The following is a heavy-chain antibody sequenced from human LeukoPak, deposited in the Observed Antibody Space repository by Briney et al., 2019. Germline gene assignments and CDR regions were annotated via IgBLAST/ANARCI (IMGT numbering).Heavy chain of an antibody. CDR3: AREERQWLDSYYYYGMDV. D-gene: IGHD6-19*01. CDR2: INAGSGNT. Sequence: ASVKVSCKASGYTFTSYAMHWVRQAPGQRLEWMGWINAGSGNTKYSQKFQGRVTITRDTSASTAYMELSSLRSEDTAVYYCAREERQWLDSYYYYGMDVWGQGTTVTVSS. V-gene: IGHV1-3*01. J-gene: IGHJ6*02. CDR1: GYTFTSYA.